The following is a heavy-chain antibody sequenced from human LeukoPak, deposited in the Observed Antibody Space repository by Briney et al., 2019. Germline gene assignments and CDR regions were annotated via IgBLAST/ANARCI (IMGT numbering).Heavy chain of an antibody. CDR3: ARRRVGYCSSTSCSTRGYYYYGMDV. CDR1: GGSFSGYY. V-gene: IGHV4-34*01. CDR2: INHSGST. D-gene: IGHD2-2*01. Sequence: SETLSLTCAVYGGSFSGYYWSWIRQPPGKGLEWIGEINHSGSTNYNPSLKSRVTISVDTSKNQFSLKLSSVTAADTAVYYCARRRVGYCSSTSCSTRGYYYYGMDVWGQGTTVTVSS. J-gene: IGHJ6*02.